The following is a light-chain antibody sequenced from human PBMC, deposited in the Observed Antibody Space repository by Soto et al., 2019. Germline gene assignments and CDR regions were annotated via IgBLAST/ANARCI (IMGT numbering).Light chain of an antibody. J-gene: IGKJ3*01. V-gene: IGKV1-33*01. Sequence: DIQMTQSPSSLSASIGDRVSFTFQASQDISKFLNWYQHKPGQAPSLLIYDASKSHFGVPSRFSGSGSGTDFTFTISSLQPEDNATYYCQQYENRPYAFGPGTKVHIK. CDR1: QDISKF. CDR3: QQYENRPYA. CDR2: DAS.